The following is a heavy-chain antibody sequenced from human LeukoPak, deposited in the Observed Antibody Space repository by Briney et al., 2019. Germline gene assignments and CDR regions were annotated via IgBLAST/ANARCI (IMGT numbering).Heavy chain of an antibody. V-gene: IGHV1-24*01. CDR1: GYTLTELS. CDR3: ATDLVRGDAWDEFDY. Sequence: ASVKVSCKVSGYTLTELSMHWVRQAPGKGLEWMGGFDPEDGETIYAQKFQGRVTMTEDTSTDTAHMELSSLRSEDTAVYYCATDLVRGDAWDEFDYWGQGTLVTVSS. D-gene: IGHD3-10*01. J-gene: IGHJ4*02. CDR2: FDPEDGET.